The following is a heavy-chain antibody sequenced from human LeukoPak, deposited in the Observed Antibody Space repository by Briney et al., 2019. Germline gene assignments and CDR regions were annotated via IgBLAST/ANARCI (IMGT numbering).Heavy chain of an antibody. V-gene: IGHV1-69*04. J-gene: IGHJ6*02. CDR2: IIPILGIA. CDR3: ARAPIQLDYYYGMDV. D-gene: IGHD5-18*01. CDR1: GGTFSSYA. Sequence: ASVKVSCKASGGTFSSYAISWVRQAPGQGLEWVGRIIPILGIANYAQKFQGRVTITADKSTSTAYIELSSLRSEDTAVYYCARAPIQLDYYYGMDVWGQGTTVTVSS.